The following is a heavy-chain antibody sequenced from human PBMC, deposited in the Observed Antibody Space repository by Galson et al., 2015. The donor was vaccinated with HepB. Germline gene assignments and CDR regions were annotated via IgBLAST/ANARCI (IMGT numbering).Heavy chain of an antibody. J-gene: IGHJ4*02. D-gene: IGHD4-17*01. CDR3: ARMVYGDAYYFDY. CDR2: IYYSGST. Sequence: LRLTCTVSGGSISSGAYYWSWIRQHPGKGLEWIGYIYYSGSTYYNPSLKSRVTISVDTSKNQFSLRLSSVTAADTAVYYCARMVYGDAYYFDYWGQGTLVTVSS. CDR1: GGSISSGAYY. V-gene: IGHV4-31*03.